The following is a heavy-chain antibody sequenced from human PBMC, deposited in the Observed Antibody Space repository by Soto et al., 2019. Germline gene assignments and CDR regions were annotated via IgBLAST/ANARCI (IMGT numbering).Heavy chain of an antibody. CDR1: GGIFSTYA. CDR3: ARDRDDYGSGNYYNRIDF. Sequence: QVQLVQSGAEVKKPGSSVKVSCKASGGIFSTYAISCLRQAPGQGLEWMGGIIPIFGTPNYAQRFQGRVTSTADESTSTAYMELSRLRSEDTAVYYCARDRDDYGSGNYYNRIDFWGQGTLVTVSS. V-gene: IGHV1-69*01. D-gene: IGHD3-10*01. CDR2: IIPIFGTP. J-gene: IGHJ4*02.